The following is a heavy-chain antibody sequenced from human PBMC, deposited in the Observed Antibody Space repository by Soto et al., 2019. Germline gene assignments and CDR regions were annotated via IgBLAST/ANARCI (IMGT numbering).Heavy chain of an antibody. CDR3: ARGDGQSELRDGLGV. D-gene: IGHD1-26*01. V-gene: IGHV3-33*01. J-gene: IGHJ6*02. CDR2: IWYDGSNK. Sequence: GGSLRLSCAASGFTFSSYGMHWVRQAPGKGLEWVAVIWYDGSNKYYADSVKGRFTISRDNSKNTLYLQMTSLRAEDTAVYYCARGDGQSELRDGLGVWGQETTLTTSS. CDR1: GFTFSSYG.